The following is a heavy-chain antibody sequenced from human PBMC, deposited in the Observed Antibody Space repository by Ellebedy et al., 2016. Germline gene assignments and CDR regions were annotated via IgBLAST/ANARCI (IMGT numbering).Heavy chain of an antibody. Sequence: GGSLRLSXAASGFTFSSYAMHWVRQAPGKGLEWVAVISYDGSNKYYADSVKGRFTISRDNSKNTLYLQMNSLRAEDTAVYYCARGGPHWYFDLWGRGTLVTVSS. CDR2: ISYDGSNK. CDR1: GFTFSSYA. CDR3: ARGGPHWYFDL. V-gene: IGHV3-30-3*01. J-gene: IGHJ2*01.